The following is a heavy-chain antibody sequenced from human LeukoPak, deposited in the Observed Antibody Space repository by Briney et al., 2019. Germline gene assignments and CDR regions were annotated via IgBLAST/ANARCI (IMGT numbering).Heavy chain of an antibody. CDR1: GGSISSYY. Sequence: SETLSLTCTVSGGSISSYYWSWIRQPPGKGLEWIGYIYYSGSTNYNPSLKSRVTISVDTSKNQFSLKLSSVTAADTAVYYCARVGWSWATNDFWSGWYFDYWGQGTLVTVSS. CDR3: ARVGWSWATNDFWSGWYFDY. J-gene: IGHJ4*02. CDR2: IYYSGST. D-gene: IGHD3-3*01. V-gene: IGHV4-59*01.